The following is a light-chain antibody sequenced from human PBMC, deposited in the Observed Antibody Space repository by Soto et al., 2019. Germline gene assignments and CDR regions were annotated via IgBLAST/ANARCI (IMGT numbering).Light chain of an antibody. Sequence: EIVLTQSPATLSLSPGERATLFCRASQSLSSFLAWFQQKPGQAPRLLIYDTSNRATGIPARFSGSGSGTDFTLTISSLEPEDFAVYFCQQRANWPLTFGGGTNVEIK. V-gene: IGKV3-11*01. CDR3: QQRANWPLT. CDR2: DTS. J-gene: IGKJ4*01. CDR1: QSLSSF.